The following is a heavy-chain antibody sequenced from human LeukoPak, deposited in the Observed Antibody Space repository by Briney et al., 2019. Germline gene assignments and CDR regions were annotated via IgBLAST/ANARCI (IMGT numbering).Heavy chain of an antibody. D-gene: IGHD5-18*01. Sequence: SETLSLTCTVSGGSISSYYWSWIRQPAGKGLEWIGYVSYSGSTDYNPSLKSRVIISIDTSKNQFSLRLSSVTAADTAVYYCARENGRYGRIDYWGQGTQVTVSS. CDR1: GGSISSYY. CDR3: ARENGRYGRIDY. V-gene: IGHV4-59*01. CDR2: VSYSGST. J-gene: IGHJ4*02.